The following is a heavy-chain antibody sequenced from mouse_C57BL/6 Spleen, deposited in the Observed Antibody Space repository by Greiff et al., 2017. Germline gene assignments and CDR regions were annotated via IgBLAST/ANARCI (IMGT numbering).Heavy chain of an antibody. CDR1: GFNIKNTY. V-gene: IGHV14-3*01. D-gene: IGHD1-1*01. CDR2: IDPATGNT. J-gene: IGHJ1*03. CDR3: ARDYYGSSYGYFDV. Sequence: VQLQQSVAELVRPGASVKLSCTASGFNIKNTYMYWVKQRPEQGLEWIGRIDPATGNTKYASKFQGKATITADTSTNTAYLQLSSLTSEDTAIYYCARDYYGSSYGYFDVWGTGTTVTVSS.